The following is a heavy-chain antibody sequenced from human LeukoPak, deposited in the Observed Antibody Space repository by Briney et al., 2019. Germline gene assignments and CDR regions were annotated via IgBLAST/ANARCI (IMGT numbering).Heavy chain of an antibody. D-gene: IGHD4-23*01. J-gene: IGHJ4*02. CDR2: INHSGST. CDR1: GGSFSGYY. CDR3: AREEGLTTVAIDY. V-gene: IGHV4-34*01. Sequence: PSETLSLTCAVYGGSFSGYYWSWIRQPPGKGLEWIGEINHSGSTNYNPSLKSRVTISVDTSKNQFSLKLSSMTAADTAVYYCAREEGLTTVAIDYWGQGTLVTVSS.